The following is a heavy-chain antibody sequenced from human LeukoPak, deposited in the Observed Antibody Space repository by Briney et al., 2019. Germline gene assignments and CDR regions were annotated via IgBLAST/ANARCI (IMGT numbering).Heavy chain of an antibody. J-gene: IGHJ4*02. CDR3: ARDPPSRGYYDSSGIFDY. V-gene: IGHV1-46*01. CDR2: INPSGGST. D-gene: IGHD3-22*01. Sequence: GASVKVSCKASGYTFTSYYMHWVRQAPGQGLEWMGIINPSGGSTSYAQKFQGRVTMTRDTSTSTVYMELSSLRSEDTAVYYCARDPPSRGYYDSSGIFDYWGQGTLVTVSS. CDR1: GYTFTSYY.